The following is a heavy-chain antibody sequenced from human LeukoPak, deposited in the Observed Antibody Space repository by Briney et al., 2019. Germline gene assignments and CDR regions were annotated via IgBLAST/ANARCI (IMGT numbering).Heavy chain of an antibody. Sequence: GASVTVSCKASGYTFTSYDINWVRQATGQGLEWMGWMNPNSGNTGYAQKFQGRVTMTRNTSISTAYMELSSLRSEDTAVYYCASWRDSSGWYYFDYWGQGTLVTVSS. J-gene: IGHJ4*02. V-gene: IGHV1-8*01. CDR1: GYTFTSYD. CDR3: ASWRDSSGWYYFDY. D-gene: IGHD6-19*01. CDR2: MNPNSGNT.